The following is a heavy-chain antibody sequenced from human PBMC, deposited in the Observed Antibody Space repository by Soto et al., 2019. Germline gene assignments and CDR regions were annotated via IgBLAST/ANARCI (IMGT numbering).Heavy chain of an antibody. V-gene: IGHV1-2*02. CDR2: IDTRSGGT. J-gene: IGHJ4*02. CDR3: ATADYGIFPY. D-gene: IGHD3-10*01. Sequence: VQLVQSGTEVKKPGASVNVSCMDSGYPITTYYIHWVRQAPGQGLEWVGWIDTRSGGTVYEQKFQGRVTMTRDTSISTVYMDLSGLKSDDTSLYYCATADYGIFPYWGQGSLVTVSS. CDR1: GYPITTYY.